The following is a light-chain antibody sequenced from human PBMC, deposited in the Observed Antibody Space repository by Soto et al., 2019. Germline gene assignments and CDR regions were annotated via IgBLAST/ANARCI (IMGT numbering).Light chain of an antibody. J-gene: IGKJ3*01. CDR3: QQYGSSLVFT. CDR2: GAS. CDR1: QSVSSSY. Sequence: EIVLTQSPGTLSLSPGERATLSCRASQSVSSSYLAWYQQKTGQAPRLLIYGASSRATGIPDRFSGSGSGAAFTLTISRLEPEDFAVYYCQQYGSSLVFTFGPGTKVDIK. V-gene: IGKV3-20*01.